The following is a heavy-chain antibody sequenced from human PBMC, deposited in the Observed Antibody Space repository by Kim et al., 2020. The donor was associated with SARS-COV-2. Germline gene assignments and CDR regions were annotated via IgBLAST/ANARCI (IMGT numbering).Heavy chain of an antibody. V-gene: IGHV3-33*01. CDR3: ARVHDYGSGSYQSPLDS. D-gene: IGHD3-10*01. CDR1: GFTFSSYG. CDR2: IWYDGSNK. Sequence: GGSLRLSCAASGFTFSSYGMHWVRQAPGKGLEWVAVIWYDGSNKYYADSVKGRFTISRDNSKNTLYLQMNSLRAEDTAVYYCARVHDYGSGSYQSPLDSWGQGTLVTVSS. J-gene: IGHJ4*02.